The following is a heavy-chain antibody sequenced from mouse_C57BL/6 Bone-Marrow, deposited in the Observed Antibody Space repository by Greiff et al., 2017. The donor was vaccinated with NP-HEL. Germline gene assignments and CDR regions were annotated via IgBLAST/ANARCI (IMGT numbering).Heavy chain of an antibody. J-gene: IGHJ3*01. CDR3: AITGYSYYWFAY. CDR1: GYTFTSYW. CDR2: IYPGSGST. D-gene: IGHD2-12*01. Sequence: QVQLQQPGAELVKPGASVKMSCKASGYTFTSYWITWVKQRPGQGLEWIGDIYPGSGSTNYNEKFKSKATLTVDTSSSTAYMQLSSLTSEDSAVYYCAITGYSYYWFAYWGQGTLVTVSA. V-gene: IGHV1-55*01.